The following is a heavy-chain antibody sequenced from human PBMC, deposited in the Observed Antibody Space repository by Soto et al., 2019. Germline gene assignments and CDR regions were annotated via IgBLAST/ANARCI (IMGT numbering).Heavy chain of an antibody. Sequence: QVQLVQSGAEVKKPGSSVKVSCKASGGTFSSYAISWVRQAPGQGHEWMGGIIPIFGTANYAQKFQGRVTITADESTSTAYMELSSLRSEDTAVYYCAGVLALIAEKYYFDYWGQGTLVTVSS. J-gene: IGHJ4*02. CDR3: AGVLALIAEKYYFDY. CDR2: IIPIFGTA. V-gene: IGHV1-69*01. D-gene: IGHD2-15*01. CDR1: GGTFSSYA.